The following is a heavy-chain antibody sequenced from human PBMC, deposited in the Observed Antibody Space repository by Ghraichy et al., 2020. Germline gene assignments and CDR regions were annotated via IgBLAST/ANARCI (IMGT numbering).Heavy chain of an antibody. CDR2: ISYDGSNK. V-gene: IGHV3-30-3*01. D-gene: IGHD3-10*01. J-gene: IGHJ3*02. Sequence: GGSLRLSCAAPGFTFSSYAMHWVRQAPGKGLEWVAVISYDGSNKYYADSVKGRFTISRDNSKNTLYLEMNSLRDEDTAVYYCVRETPDRGADAFDIWGQGTMVTVSS. CDR1: GFTFSSYA. CDR3: VRETPDRGADAFDI.